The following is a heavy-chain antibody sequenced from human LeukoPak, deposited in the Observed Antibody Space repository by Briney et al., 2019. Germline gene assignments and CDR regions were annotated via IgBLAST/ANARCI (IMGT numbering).Heavy chain of an antibody. CDR3: ARGAYGSGSYGDNWFDP. D-gene: IGHD3-10*01. CDR2: ISASGGST. V-gene: IGHV3-23*01. Sequence: GGSLRLSCAASGFTFSAYGMNWVRQAPGKGLEWVSGISASGGSTYYADSVKGRFTISRDNSKNTLYLQMNSLRAEDTAVYYCARGAYGSGSYGDNWFDPWGQGTLVTVSS. J-gene: IGHJ5*02. CDR1: GFTFSAYG.